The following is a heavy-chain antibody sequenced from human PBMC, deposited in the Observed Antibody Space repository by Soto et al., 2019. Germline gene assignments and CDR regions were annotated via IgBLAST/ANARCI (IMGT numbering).Heavy chain of an antibody. CDR2: INPSGGST. Sequence: ASVKVSCKASGYTFTSYYIHWVRQAPGQGLEWMGIINPSGGSTSYAQKFQGRVTMTRDTSTSTVYMELSSLRSEDTAVYYCARDKVRSYSSSSTSYYYYGMDVWGQGTTVTVSS. D-gene: IGHD6-6*01. J-gene: IGHJ6*02. CDR1: GYTFTSYY. V-gene: IGHV1-46*01. CDR3: ARDKVRSYSSSSTSYYYYGMDV.